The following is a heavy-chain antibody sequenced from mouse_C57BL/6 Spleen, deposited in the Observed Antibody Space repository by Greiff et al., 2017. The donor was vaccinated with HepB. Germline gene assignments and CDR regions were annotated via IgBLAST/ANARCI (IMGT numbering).Heavy chain of an antibody. CDR1: GYTFTSYW. J-gene: IGHJ1*03. CDR3: AREGLRHLHFDV. D-gene: IGHD1-2*01. CDR2: IYPGSGST. V-gene: IGHV1-55*01. Sequence: QVQLKQPGAELVKPGASVKMSCKASGYTFTSYWITWVKQRPGQGLEWIGDIYPGSGSTNYNEKFKSKATLTVDTSSSTAYMQLSSLTSEDSAVYYCAREGLRHLHFDVWGTGTTVTVSS.